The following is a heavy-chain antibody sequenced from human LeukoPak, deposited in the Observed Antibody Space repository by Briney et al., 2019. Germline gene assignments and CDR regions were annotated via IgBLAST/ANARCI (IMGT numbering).Heavy chain of an antibody. CDR3: AKQPGRRYYYDSSGYYAPEIKGCDFDY. CDR1: GFTFSSYG. V-gene: IGHV3-23*01. Sequence: TGGSLRLSCAASGFTFSSYGMSWVRQAPGKGLEWVSAISGSGGSTYYADSVKGRFTISRDNSKNTLYLQMNSLRAEDTAVYYCAKQPGRRYYYDSSGYYAPEIKGCDFDYWGQGTLVTVSS. J-gene: IGHJ4*02. CDR2: ISGSGGST. D-gene: IGHD3-22*01.